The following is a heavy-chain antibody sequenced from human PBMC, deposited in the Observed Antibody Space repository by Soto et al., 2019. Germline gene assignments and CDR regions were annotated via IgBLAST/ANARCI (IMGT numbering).Heavy chain of an antibody. J-gene: IGHJ6*02. CDR3: ARDDAEPGQYQLLSVVPYGMDV. Sequence: PGGSLRLSCAASGFTFSSYAMHWVRQAPGKGLEWVAVISYDGSNKYYADSVKGRFTISRDNSKNTLYLQMNSLRAEDTAVYYCARDDAEPGQYQLLSVVPYGMDVWGQGTTVTVSS. CDR2: ISYDGSNK. D-gene: IGHD2-2*01. CDR1: GFTFSSYA. V-gene: IGHV3-30-3*01.